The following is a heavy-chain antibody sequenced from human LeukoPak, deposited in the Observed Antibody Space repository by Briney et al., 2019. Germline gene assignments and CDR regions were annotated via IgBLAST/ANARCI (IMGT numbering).Heavy chain of an antibody. D-gene: IGHD1-1*01. Sequence: GESLKISCKGSGYSFTTYWIGWVRQMPGKGLEWMGIIYPGDSDTRYSPSFQGQVTISADKSTSTAYLQWSSLKASDTAMYDCARRATNEYFDLWGRGTLVTVSS. CDR1: GYSFTTYW. CDR3: ARRATNEYFDL. J-gene: IGHJ2*01. CDR2: IYPGDSDT. V-gene: IGHV5-51*01.